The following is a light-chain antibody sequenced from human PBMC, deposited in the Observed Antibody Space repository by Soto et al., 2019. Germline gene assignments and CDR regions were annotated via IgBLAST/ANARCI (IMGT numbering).Light chain of an antibody. V-gene: IGKV1-5*01. CDR2: DVS. J-gene: IGKJ1*01. CDR1: QSLDNC. CDR3: QQYNRYWT. Sequence: DFLLTQPASTQSASISARFIITFRASQSLDNCLAWYQQKPGKAPKLLIYDVSSLESGVPSRFSGSGSETEFTLTISSLFPDDFATYYCQQYNRYWTFGQGTKVDIK.